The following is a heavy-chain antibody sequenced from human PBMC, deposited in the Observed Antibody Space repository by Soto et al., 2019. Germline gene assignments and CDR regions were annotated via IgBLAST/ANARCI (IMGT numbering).Heavy chain of an antibody. V-gene: IGHV3-23*01. CDR3: ANELLSSYYYGMDA. J-gene: IGHJ6*04. D-gene: IGHD3-10*01. CDR1: GFMFGSYA. Sequence: EVQLLESGGGLVQPGGSLRLSCAASGFMFGSYAMSWVRQAPGKGLEWVSGISGSGTDTYYADDVKGRVTISRNNAKNTLYMQMVDLRPADAAIYYSANELLSSYYYGMDAWGKGTTVTVSS. CDR2: ISGSGTDT.